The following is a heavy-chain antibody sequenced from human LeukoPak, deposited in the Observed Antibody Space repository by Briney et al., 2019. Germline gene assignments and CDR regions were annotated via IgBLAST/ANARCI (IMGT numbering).Heavy chain of an antibody. V-gene: IGHV4-30-4*08. Sequence: SETLPLTCTVSGGSISSGDYYWSWIRQPPGKGLEWIGYIYYSGSTYYDPSLKSRVTISVDTSKNQFSLKLSSVTAADTAVYYCARAGRDYVWGSYRLNYFDYWGQGTLVTVSS. CDR3: ARAGRDYVWGSYRLNYFDY. CDR1: GGSISSGDYY. CDR2: IYYSGST. J-gene: IGHJ4*02. D-gene: IGHD3-16*02.